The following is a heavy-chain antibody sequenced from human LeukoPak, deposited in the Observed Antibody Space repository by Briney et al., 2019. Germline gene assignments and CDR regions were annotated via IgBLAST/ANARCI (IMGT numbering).Heavy chain of an antibody. CDR1: GGSISSYH. CDR3: TRSLGVVIHGGMDV. D-gene: IGHD3-3*01. Sequence: SETLSLTCTVSGGSISSYHWSWIRQPPGKGLEWIGHIYYTGSTNYNPSLKSRVTISLDTSKNQFSLKLSSATAADTAVYYCTRSLGVVIHGGMDVWGQGTTVTVSS. CDR2: IYYTGST. V-gene: IGHV4-59*01. J-gene: IGHJ6*02.